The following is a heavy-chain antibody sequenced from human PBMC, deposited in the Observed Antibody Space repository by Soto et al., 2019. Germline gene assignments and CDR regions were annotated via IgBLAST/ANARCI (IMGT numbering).Heavy chain of an antibody. J-gene: IGHJ4*02. CDR1: GFTFSSHV. D-gene: IGHD6-13*01. CDR2: ISANGGST. CDR3: ARGYDSSWWEGY. V-gene: IGHV3-23*01. Sequence: EVQVLESGGGLVQPGGSLRLSCVASGFTFSSHVMTWGRQAPGKGLEWVSSISANGGSTYYAESVKGRFTISRDNSRNTLSLQMSSLRAEATAVYYCARGYDSSWWEGYWGQGTLVTVSS.